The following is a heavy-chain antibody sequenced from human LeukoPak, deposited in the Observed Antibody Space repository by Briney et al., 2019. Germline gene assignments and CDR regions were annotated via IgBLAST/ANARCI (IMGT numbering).Heavy chain of an antibody. J-gene: IGHJ3*02. D-gene: IGHD6-13*01. V-gene: IGHV3-15*01. CDR2: IKSKTDGGTT. CDR3: TTPGYSSSWPAFDI. CDR1: GFTFSNAW. Sequence: PGGSLRLSCAASGFTFSNAWMSWVRQAPGKGLEWVGRIKSKTDGGTTDYAAPVKGRFTISRDDSKNTLYLQMNSLKTEDTAVYYCTTPGYSSSWPAFDIWGQGTMVTVSS.